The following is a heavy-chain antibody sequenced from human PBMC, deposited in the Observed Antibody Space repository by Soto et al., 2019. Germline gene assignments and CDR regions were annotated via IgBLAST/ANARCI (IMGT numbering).Heavy chain of an antibody. V-gene: IGHV1-69*06. D-gene: IGHD2-2*01. CDR2: IIPIFGTA. CDR3: ARGEDIVVVPAAIYYYYGMDV. CDR1: GGTFSSYA. Sequence: QVQLVQSGAEVKKPGSSVKVSCKASGGTFSSYAISWVRQAPGQGLEWMGGIIPIFGTANYAQKFQGRVTNTADKSTGTAYMELGSLRAEDTAVYYCARGEDIVVVPAAIYYYYGMDVWGQGTTVTVSS. J-gene: IGHJ6*02.